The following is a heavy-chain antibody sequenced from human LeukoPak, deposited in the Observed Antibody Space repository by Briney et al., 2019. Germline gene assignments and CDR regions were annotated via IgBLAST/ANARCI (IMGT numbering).Heavy chain of an antibody. Sequence: GGSLRLSCVASGFTFSNYWMHWVRQAPGKGLVWVSRISIDGSSTSYADSVKGRFTISRDNAKNTLYVQMNSLRTEDTAVYYCARGNYYALDVWGQGTTVTVSS. CDR2: ISIDGSST. CDR3: ARGNYYALDV. CDR1: GFTFSNYW. J-gene: IGHJ6*02. V-gene: IGHV3-74*01.